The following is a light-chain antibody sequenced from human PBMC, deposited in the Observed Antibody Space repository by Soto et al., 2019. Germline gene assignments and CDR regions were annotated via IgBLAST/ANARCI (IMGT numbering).Light chain of an antibody. V-gene: IGKV3-15*01. Sequence: TVMTQSPATLSVSPGERVTLSCRASQSVANNLAWYQQKPGQAPRLLIYDASTRATDIPARFSGSGSGTEFTLIISSLQSEDFALYYCHQYNNWPPNTFGGGTKVEIK. CDR1: QSVANN. J-gene: IGKJ4*01. CDR3: HQYNNWPPNT. CDR2: DAS.